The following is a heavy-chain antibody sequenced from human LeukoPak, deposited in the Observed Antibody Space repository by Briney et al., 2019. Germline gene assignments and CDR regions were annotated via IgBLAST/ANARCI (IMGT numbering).Heavy chain of an antibody. CDR2: MNPNSGNT. D-gene: IGHD1-26*01. J-gene: IGHJ4*02. Sequence: ASVKVSCKASGYTFTSYDINWVRQATGQGLEWMGWMNPNSGNTGYAQKFQGRVTMTRNTSISTAYMELSSLRSEDTAVYYCARIRFSGSCYPLGYWGQGTLVTVSS. CDR3: ARIRFSGSCYPLGY. V-gene: IGHV1-8*01. CDR1: GYTFTSYD.